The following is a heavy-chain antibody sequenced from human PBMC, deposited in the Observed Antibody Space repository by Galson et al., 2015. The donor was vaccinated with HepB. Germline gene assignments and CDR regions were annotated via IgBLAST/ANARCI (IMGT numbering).Heavy chain of an antibody. CDR1: GFTFSSYA. D-gene: IGHD4-23*01. Sequence: SLRLSCAASGFTFSSYAMHWVRQAPGKGLEWVAVISYDGSNKYYADSVKGRFTISRDNSKNTLYLQMNSLRAEDTAVYYCATSPFSDYGDKSPYYYYGMDVWGQGTTGTVSS. V-gene: IGHV3-30-3*01. CDR2: ISYDGSNK. J-gene: IGHJ6*02. CDR3: ATSPFSDYGDKSPYYYYGMDV.